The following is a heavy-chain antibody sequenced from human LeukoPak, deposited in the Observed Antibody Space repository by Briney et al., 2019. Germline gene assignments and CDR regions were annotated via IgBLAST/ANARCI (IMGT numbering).Heavy chain of an antibody. CDR1: GFTFSSYA. CDR3: ARDDHGYSYGSGYFQH. J-gene: IGHJ1*01. D-gene: IGHD5-18*01. V-gene: IGHV3-30-3*01. CDR2: ISYDGSNK. Sequence: GGSLRLSCAASGFTFSSYAMHWVRQAPGKGLEWVAVISYDGSNKYYADSVKGRFTISRDNSKNTLYLQMNSLRAEDTAVYYCARDDHGYSYGSGYFQHWGQGTLVTVSS.